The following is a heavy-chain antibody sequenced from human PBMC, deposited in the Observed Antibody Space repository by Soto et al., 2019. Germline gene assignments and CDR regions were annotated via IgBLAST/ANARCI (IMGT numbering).Heavy chain of an antibody. J-gene: IGHJ4*02. CDR2: MYYTGST. Sequence: PSETLSLTCSVSGGSISSHFWGWIRQPPGKGLEWIGHMYYTGSTDYNPSLKSRVTISVDTSKRQFSLKLRSVTSVDTAVYYCVRRPLSTTTTHLCYFDSWGLGTLVTISS. D-gene: IGHD1-1*01. CDR1: GGSISSHF. V-gene: IGHV4-59*11. CDR3: VRRPLSTTTTHLCYFDS.